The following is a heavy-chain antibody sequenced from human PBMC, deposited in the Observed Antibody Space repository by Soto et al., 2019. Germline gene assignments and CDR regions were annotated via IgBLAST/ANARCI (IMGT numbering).Heavy chain of an antibody. CDR3: AREWELPNYYGMDV. J-gene: IGHJ6*02. Sequence: EVQLVESGGGLIQPGGSLRLSCAASGFTVSSNYMSWVRQAPGKGLEWVSVIYSGGSTYYADSVKDRFTISRDNSKNTVHLQMNSLRAEDTAVYYCAREWELPNYYGMDVWGQGTTVTVSS. D-gene: IGHD1-26*01. CDR2: IYSGGST. V-gene: IGHV3-53*01. CDR1: GFTVSSNY.